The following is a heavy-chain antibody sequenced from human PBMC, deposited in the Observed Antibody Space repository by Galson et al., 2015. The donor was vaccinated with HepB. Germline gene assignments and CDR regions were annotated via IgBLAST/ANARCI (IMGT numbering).Heavy chain of an antibody. CDR3: ATAMSGTPYFDY. CDR2: IYYSGST. D-gene: IGHD6-13*01. Sequence: SETLSLTCTVSGGSISNYYWSWIRQPPGKGLEWIGYIYYSGSTSYNPSLKSRVTISLDTSKNQFSLKLSSVTAADTAVYYCATAMSGTPYFDYWGQGTLVTVSS. J-gene: IGHJ4*02. V-gene: IGHV4-59*01. CDR1: GGSISNYY.